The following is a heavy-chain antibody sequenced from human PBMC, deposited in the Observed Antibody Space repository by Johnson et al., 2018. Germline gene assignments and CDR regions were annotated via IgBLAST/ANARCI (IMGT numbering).Heavy chain of an antibody. CDR1: GASISSYY. Sequence: QVQLQESGPGLVKPSEPLSLICNVSGASISSYYWSWIRQPPGKGLEYIGYVYYSGPTNYNPSLKSRVTISITTSKNQFSLKLSPVTAADTAMYYCARVIRSWVGAEYFQDWGQGTLVTVSS. D-gene: IGHD1-26*01. CDR2: VYYSGPT. V-gene: IGHV4-59*01. J-gene: IGHJ1*01. CDR3: ARVIRSWVGAEYFQD.